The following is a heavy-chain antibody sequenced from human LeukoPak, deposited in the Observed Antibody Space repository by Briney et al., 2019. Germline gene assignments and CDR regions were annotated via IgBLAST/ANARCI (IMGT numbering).Heavy chain of an antibody. CDR2: IYSSGST. CDR3: ARDGGLAPYSSSTPFDY. CDR1: GFTVSTNY. D-gene: IGHD6-6*01. J-gene: IGHJ4*02. Sequence: GGSLRLSCAASGFTVSTNYMSWVRQAPGKGLEWVSVIYSSGSTHYADSMKGRFTIFRDNSKNTLYLQMNSLRAEDTAVYYCARDGGLAPYSSSTPFDYWGQGTLVTVSS. V-gene: IGHV3-66*03.